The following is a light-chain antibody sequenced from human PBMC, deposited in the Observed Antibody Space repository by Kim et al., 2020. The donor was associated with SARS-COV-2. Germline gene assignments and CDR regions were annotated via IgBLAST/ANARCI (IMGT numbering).Light chain of an antibody. CDR2: GAS. Sequence: PGERATLSLRASQSVSSIYFAWYQQTPGQAPRLLVYGASTRPAGIPDRFTGSGSGTDFTLTINRLEPEDFTVYYCQQYGSSPYTFGKGTKLEI. CDR1: QSVSSIY. V-gene: IGKV3-20*01. CDR3: QQYGSSPYT. J-gene: IGKJ2*01.